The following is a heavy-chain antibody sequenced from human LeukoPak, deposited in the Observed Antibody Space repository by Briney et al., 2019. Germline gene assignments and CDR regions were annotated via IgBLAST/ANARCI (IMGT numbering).Heavy chain of an antibody. CDR1: GYTFTGYY. J-gene: IGHJ4*02. CDR3: ARDLPVAGIDF. D-gene: IGHD6-19*01. V-gene: IGHV1-2*02. CDR2: INPNSGGT. Sequence: GASVKVSCRASGYTFTGYYVHWVRQVPGQGLEWMGWINPNSGGTNFPQNFQGRVTMTRDTSITTAYVELSRLTSDDTAVYYCARDLPVAGIDFWGQGTLVTVSS.